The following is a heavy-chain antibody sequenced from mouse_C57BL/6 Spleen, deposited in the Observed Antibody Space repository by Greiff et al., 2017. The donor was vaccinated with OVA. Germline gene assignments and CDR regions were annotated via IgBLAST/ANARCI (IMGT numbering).Heavy chain of an antibody. Sequence: QVQLQQPGAELVKPGASVKMSCKASGYTFTSYWITWVKQRPGQGLEWIGDIYPGSGSTNYNEKFKSKATLTVDTSSSTAYMQLSSLTSEDSAVYYCARYYRKVVKSFAYWGQGTLVTVSA. V-gene: IGHV1-55*01. J-gene: IGHJ3*01. CDR2: IYPGSGST. D-gene: IGHD2-14*01. CDR1: GYTFTSYW. CDR3: ARYYRKVVKSFAY.